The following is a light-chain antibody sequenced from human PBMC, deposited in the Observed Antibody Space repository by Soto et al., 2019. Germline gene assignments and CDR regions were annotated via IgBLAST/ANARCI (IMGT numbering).Light chain of an antibody. CDR2: KAP. V-gene: IGKV1-5*03. J-gene: IGKJ1*01. Sequence: DLQMTQSPSTLSASVGDRVTITCRASQSISSWLAWYQQKPGKAPKLLIYKAPSLESGVPSRFTGSASGTEFTLTISSLPPDDFATYYFQQYNSYPWTFGQATKVEIK. CDR3: QQYNSYPWT. CDR1: QSISSW.